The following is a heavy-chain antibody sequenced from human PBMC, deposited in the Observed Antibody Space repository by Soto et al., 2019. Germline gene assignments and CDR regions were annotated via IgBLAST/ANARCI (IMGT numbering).Heavy chain of an antibody. Sequence: GGSLRLSCAASGFTFSRYAMTWVRQAPGKGLEWVSAISGGGDSIYYADSVKGRFTISRDQSKNTLYLQMHSLRAEDTAVYFCAKERDNRADRNYFDFWGQGTLVSGSS. CDR1: GFTFSRYA. J-gene: IGHJ4*02. V-gene: IGHV3-23*01. CDR3: AKERDNRADRNYFDF. CDR2: ISGGGDSI.